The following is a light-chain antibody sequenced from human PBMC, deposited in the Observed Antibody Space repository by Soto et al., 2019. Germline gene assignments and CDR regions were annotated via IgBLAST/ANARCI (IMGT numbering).Light chain of an antibody. V-gene: IGKV3-20*01. Sequence: EIVLTQSPGTLSLSPGERATLSCRASQTVTNNYLAWYQQKPGQAPRLLIYDASSRATGIPDRFSGSGSGTEFTLTISRLEPEDFAVYYCQQCAHSPLTFGGGTKVEIK. CDR2: DAS. CDR1: QTVTNNY. J-gene: IGKJ4*01. CDR3: QQCAHSPLT.